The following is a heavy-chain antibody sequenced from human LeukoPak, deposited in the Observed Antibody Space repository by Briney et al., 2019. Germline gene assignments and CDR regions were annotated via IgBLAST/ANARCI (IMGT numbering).Heavy chain of an antibody. J-gene: IGHJ4*02. CDR1: GGSISSYY. V-gene: IGHV4-59*08. CDR2: IYYSGST. D-gene: IGHD6-19*01. Sequence: TSETLSLTCTVAGGSISSYYWSWIRQPPGKGLEWIGYIYYSGSTNYNPSLKSRVTISVDTSKNQFSLKLSSVTAADTAVYYCARHSIVGQWLVPFDYWGQGTLVTVSS. CDR3: ARHSIVGQWLVPFDY.